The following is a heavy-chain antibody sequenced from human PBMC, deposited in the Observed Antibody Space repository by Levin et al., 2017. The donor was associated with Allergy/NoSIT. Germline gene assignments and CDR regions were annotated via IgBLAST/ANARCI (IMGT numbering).Heavy chain of an antibody. J-gene: IGHJ4*02. CDR1: GFTVSSDY. CDR3: ARENYAGGY. V-gene: IGHV3-66*01. CDR2: IYSGGTT. D-gene: IGHD1-7*01. Sequence: GESLKISCAASGFTVSSDYMSWVRQAPGKGLEWVSIIYSGGTTYYADSVKGRFTISRDNSKNTLYLQMNSLRAEDSAVYYCARENYAGGYWGQGTLVTVSS.